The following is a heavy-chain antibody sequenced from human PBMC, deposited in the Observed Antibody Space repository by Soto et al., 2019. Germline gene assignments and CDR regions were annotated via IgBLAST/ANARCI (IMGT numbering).Heavy chain of an antibody. J-gene: IGHJ4*02. CDR1: GYTFTGYY. CDR3: ARATLNWNYFADFDY. CDR2: INPNSGGT. Sequence: QVQLVQSGAEVKKPGASVKVSCKASGYTFTGYYMHWVRQAPGQGLEWMGWINPNSGGTNYAQKFQGWVTMTRDTSISTAYMELSRLRSDDTAVYYCARATLNWNYFADFDYWGQGTLVTVSS. D-gene: IGHD1-7*01. V-gene: IGHV1-2*04.